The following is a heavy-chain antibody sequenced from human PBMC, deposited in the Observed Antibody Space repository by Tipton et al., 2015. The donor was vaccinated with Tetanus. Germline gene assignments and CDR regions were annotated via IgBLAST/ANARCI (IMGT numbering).Heavy chain of an antibody. D-gene: IGHD3-22*01. V-gene: IGHV1-2*02. CDR1: GYTFTGYY. Sequence: QLVQSGAEVKKPGASVKVSCKASGYTFTGYYIYWVRQAPGRGLEWMGWIDPNSGGTVYAQKFQGRVPMTRDTSISTAYMELRSLRSDDTAVYYCARDRGDYIYYGMDVWGPGTTVTVS. J-gene: IGHJ6*02. CDR2: IDPNSGGT. CDR3: ARDRGDYIYYGMDV.